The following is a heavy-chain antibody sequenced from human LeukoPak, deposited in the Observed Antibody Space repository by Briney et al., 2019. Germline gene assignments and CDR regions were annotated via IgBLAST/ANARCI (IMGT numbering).Heavy chain of an antibody. V-gene: IGHV3-48*02. Sequence: GGSLRLSCAASGFTFSSYSMNWVRQAPGKGLEWVSYISSSSSPIYYADSVKGRFTVSRDNAKNSPYLQMNSLRDEDTAVYYCAKDWRGYRNGADDWGQGTLVTVSS. CDR2: ISSSSSPI. CDR3: AKDWRGYRNGADD. D-gene: IGHD5-18*01. CDR1: GFTFSSYS. J-gene: IGHJ4*02.